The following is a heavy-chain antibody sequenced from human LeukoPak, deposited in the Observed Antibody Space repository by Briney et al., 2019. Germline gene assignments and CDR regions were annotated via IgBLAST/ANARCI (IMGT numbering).Heavy chain of an antibody. V-gene: IGHV1-46*01. J-gene: IGHJ4*02. Sequence: ASVKVSCKASGYTFTSYYMHWVRQAPGQGLEWMGIINPSGGSTSYVQKFQGRVTMTRDTSTSTVYMELSSLRSEDTAVYYCARDPTGEWLMRYYFDYWGQGTLATVSS. CDR2: INPSGGST. CDR1: GYTFTSYY. D-gene: IGHD3-3*01. CDR3: ARDPTGEWLMRYYFDY.